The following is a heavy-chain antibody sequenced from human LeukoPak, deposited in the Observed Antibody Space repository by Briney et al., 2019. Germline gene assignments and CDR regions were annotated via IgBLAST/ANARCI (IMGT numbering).Heavy chain of an antibody. J-gene: IGHJ4*02. D-gene: IGHD3-16*01. CDR1: GYSISSGYY. Sequence: SETLSLTCAVSGYSISSGYYWGWIRQPPGKGLEWIGSIHHSGSTYYNPSLKSRVTISVDTSKNQFSLKPSSVTAADTAVYYCARDPDGGPDYWGQGTLVTVSS. CDR2: IHHSGST. V-gene: IGHV4-38-2*02. CDR3: ARDPDGGPDY.